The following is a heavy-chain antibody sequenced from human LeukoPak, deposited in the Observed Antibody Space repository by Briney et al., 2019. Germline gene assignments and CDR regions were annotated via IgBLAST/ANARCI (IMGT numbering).Heavy chain of an antibody. V-gene: IGHV3-21*01. CDR2: ISSSSSYI. CDR1: GFTFSSYS. J-gene: IGHJ2*01. CDR3: ARKGVGAPSYWYFDL. D-gene: IGHD1-26*01. Sequence: GGSLRLSCAASGFTFSSYSMNWVRQAPGKGLEWVSSISSSSSYIYYADSVKGRFTISRDNAKNSLYLQMNSLRAEDTAVYYCARKGVGAPSYWYFDLWGRGTLVTVSS.